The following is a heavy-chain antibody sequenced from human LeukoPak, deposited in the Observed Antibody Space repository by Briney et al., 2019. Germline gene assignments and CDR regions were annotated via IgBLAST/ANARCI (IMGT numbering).Heavy chain of an antibody. V-gene: IGHV3-23*01. CDR3: AKGSAVADIYFDY. CDR1: EFTFSGYP. J-gene: IGHJ4*02. CDR2: IGGSGDST. Sequence: PGGSLRLSGAAAEFTFSGYPWSGARRPPGRGLEWVSAIGGSGDSTYYADSVKGRFTISRDNSKNTLYLQMNSLRAEDTAVYYCAKGSAVADIYFDYWGQGTLVTVSS. D-gene: IGHD6-19*01.